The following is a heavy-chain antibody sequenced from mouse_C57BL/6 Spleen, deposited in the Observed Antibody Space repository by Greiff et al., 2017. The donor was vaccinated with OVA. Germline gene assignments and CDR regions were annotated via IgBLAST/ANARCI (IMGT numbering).Heavy chain of an antibody. CDR3: ARDAYPAWFAY. J-gene: IGHJ3*01. CDR1: GYTFTDYN. Sequence: EVQGVESGPELVKPGASVKMSCKASGYTFTDYNMHWVKQSHGKSLEWIGYINPNNGGTSYNQKFKGKATLTVNKSSSAAYMELRSLTSEDSAVYYCARDAYPAWFAYWGQGTLVTVSA. V-gene: IGHV1-22*01. CDR2: INPNNGGT.